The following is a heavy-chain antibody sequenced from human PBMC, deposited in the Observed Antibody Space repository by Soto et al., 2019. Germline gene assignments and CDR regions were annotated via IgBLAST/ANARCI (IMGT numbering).Heavy chain of an antibody. Sequence: ASVTVSCKASGGTFSSYAISWVRQAPEQGLEWMGGIIPIFGTANYAQKFQGRVTITADESTSTAYMELSSLRSEDTAVYYCARTYYYDSSGYYYGDYWGQGTLVTSPQ. CDR2: IIPIFGTA. J-gene: IGHJ4*02. V-gene: IGHV1-69*13. D-gene: IGHD3-22*01. CDR1: GGTFSSYA. CDR3: ARTYYYDSSGYYYGDY.